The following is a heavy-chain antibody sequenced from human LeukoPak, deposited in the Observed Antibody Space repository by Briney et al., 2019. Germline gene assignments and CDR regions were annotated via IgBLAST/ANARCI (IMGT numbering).Heavy chain of an antibody. V-gene: IGHV3-7*01. Sequence: GGSLRLSCAASGFTFSSYWMSWVRQAPGKGLEWVANIKQDGSEKYYVDSVKGRFTISRDNSKNTLYLQMNSLRAEDTAVYYCAREGVYYGSGSYGDYWGQGTLVTVSS. CDR3: AREGVYYGSGSYGDY. J-gene: IGHJ4*02. CDR1: GFTFSSYW. D-gene: IGHD3-10*01. CDR2: IKQDGSEK.